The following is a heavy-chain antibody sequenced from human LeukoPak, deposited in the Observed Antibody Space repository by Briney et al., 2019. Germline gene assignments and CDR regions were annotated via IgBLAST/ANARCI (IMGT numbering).Heavy chain of an antibody. CDR2: FYNSQTT. CDR3: ARALMGGLFDY. Sequence: SETLSLTCTVSGXSISSYYWSWIRQPAGKGLEWIGRFYNSQTTNYNPSLKSRVTMSVETSKNQLSLKLTSVTAADTAVYYCARALMGGLFDYWGQGTLVTVSS. D-gene: IGHD1-26*01. V-gene: IGHV4-4*07. CDR1: GXSISSYY. J-gene: IGHJ4*02.